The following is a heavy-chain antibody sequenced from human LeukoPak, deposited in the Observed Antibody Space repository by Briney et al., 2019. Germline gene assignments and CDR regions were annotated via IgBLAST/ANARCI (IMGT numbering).Heavy chain of an antibody. Sequence: AGGSLRLSCAASGFTFSSYAMSWVRQPPGKGLEWIGEMYLSGTTHSNPSVKSRVTISIDKSKNQFFLNLSSVTAADTDVYYCAGLVGRYSSGLYYYYFDYWGQGTLVTVSS. D-gene: IGHD3-22*01. J-gene: IGHJ4*02. V-gene: IGHV4-4*02. CDR2: MYLSGTT. CDR3: AGLVGRYSSGLYYYYFDY. CDR1: GFTFSSYAM.